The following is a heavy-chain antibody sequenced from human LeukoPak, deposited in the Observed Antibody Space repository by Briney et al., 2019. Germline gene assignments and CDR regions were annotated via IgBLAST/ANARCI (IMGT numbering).Heavy chain of an antibody. D-gene: IGHD3/OR15-3a*01. CDR3: AKGVWTDYTITHFDY. V-gene: IGHV3-23*01. CDR2: ISGSGGST. Sequence: GGSLRLSCAASGFTFSSYAMSWVRQAPGKGLEWVSAISGSGGSTYYADSVKGRFTISRDNSKNTLYLQMSSLRAEDTAVYYCAKGVWTDYTITHFDYWGQGTLVTVSS. CDR1: GFTFSSYA. J-gene: IGHJ4*02.